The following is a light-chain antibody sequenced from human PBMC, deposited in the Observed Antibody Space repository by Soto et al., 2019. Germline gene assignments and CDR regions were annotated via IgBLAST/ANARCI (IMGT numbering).Light chain of an antibody. Sequence: DIQMTQSPSTLSASIGDRVTITCRASQSLDNCLAWYQQKPGKAPKLLIYDASSLQSGVPSRFSGSGSGTHFTLTISSLQLEDFETYYCQQSFSNLVTFGQGTRLEIK. V-gene: IGKV1-39*01. CDR1: QSLDNC. CDR3: QQSFSNLVT. J-gene: IGKJ5*01. CDR2: DAS.